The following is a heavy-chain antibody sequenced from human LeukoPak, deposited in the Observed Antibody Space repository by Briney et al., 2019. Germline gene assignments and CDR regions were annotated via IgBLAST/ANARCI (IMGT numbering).Heavy chain of an antibody. CDR3: ARRVFSGWGYYFDY. J-gene: IGHJ4*02. Sequence: ASVKVSCKASGYTFTSYYMHWVRQAPGQGLEWVGWINPKSGSTNYAQKFQGRVTMTSDTSITTVYMELSRLRSGDTAVYYCARRVFSGWGYYFDYWGQGTLVTVSS. CDR2: INPKSGST. CDR1: GYTFTSYY. V-gene: IGHV1-2*02. D-gene: IGHD6-19*01.